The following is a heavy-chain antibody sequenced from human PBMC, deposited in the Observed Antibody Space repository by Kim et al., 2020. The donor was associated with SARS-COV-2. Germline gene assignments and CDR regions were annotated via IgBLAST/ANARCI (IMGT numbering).Heavy chain of an antibody. D-gene: IGHD3-10*01. CDR1: GGSISSGGYS. CDR2: SYYSGST. V-gene: IGHV4-30-2*01. CDR3: ARGYGSGSPYGMDV. J-gene: IGHJ6*02. Sequence: SETLSLTCAVSGGSISSGGYSWSWIRQPPGKGLEWIGYSYYSGSTYYNPSLKSRVTISVDRSKNQFSLKLSSVTAADTVVYYCARGYGSGSPYGMDVWG.